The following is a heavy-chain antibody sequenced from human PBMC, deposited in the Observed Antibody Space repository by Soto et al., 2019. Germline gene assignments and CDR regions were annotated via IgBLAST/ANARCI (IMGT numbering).Heavy chain of an antibody. J-gene: IGHJ6*02. CDR3: AKCGSEYYYYDYCMDV. V-gene: IGHV3-23*01. CDR1: GFTFSSYA. CDR2: ISGSGGST. Sequence: GGSLRLSCAASGFTFSSYAMSWVRQAPGKGLEWVSAISGSGGSTYYADSVKGRFTISRDNSKNTLYLQMNSLRAEDTAVYYCAKCGSEYYYYDYCMDVWGQGTLVTVSS. D-gene: IGHD6-25*01.